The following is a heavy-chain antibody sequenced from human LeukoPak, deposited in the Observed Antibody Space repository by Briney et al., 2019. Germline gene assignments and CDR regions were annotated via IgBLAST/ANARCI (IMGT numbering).Heavy chain of an antibody. Sequence: SVKVSCKASGGTFSSYAISWVRQAPGQGLEWMGGIIPIFGTANYAQKFQGRVTITADESTSTAYMELSSLRSEDTAVYYCARVPPTGKTMNWFDPWGQGTLVNVSS. V-gene: IGHV1-69*13. J-gene: IGHJ5*02. CDR3: ARVPPTGKTMNWFDP. CDR1: GGTFSSYA. D-gene: IGHD1-1*01. CDR2: IIPIFGTA.